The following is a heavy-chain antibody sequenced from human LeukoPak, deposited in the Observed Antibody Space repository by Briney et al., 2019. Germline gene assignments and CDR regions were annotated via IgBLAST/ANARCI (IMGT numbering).Heavy chain of an antibody. CDR1: GFTFSSYW. CDR3: ARKGGATTYGYYYYYMDV. D-gene: IGHD1-26*01. J-gene: IGHJ6*03. V-gene: IGHV3-7*01. Sequence: GGSLRLSCAASGFTFSSYWMSWVRQAPGKGLEWVANIKQDGSEKYYVDSVKGRFTISRDNAKNSLYLQMNSLRAEATAVYYCARKGGATTYGYYYYYMDVWGKGTTVTISS. CDR2: IKQDGSEK.